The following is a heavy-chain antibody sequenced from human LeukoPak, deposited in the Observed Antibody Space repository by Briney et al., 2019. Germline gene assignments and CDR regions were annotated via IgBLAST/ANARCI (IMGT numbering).Heavy chain of an antibody. D-gene: IGHD3-22*01. J-gene: IGHJ4*02. Sequence: SETLSLTCTVSGGSISSGSYYWSWIRQPAGKGLEWIGRIYTSGSTNYNPSLKSRVTMSVDTSKNQFSLKLSSVTAADTAVYYCARGMYYYDSSGYYLYWGQGTLVTVSS. V-gene: IGHV4-61*02. CDR1: GGSISSGSYY. CDR3: ARGMYYYDSSGYYLY. CDR2: IYTSGST.